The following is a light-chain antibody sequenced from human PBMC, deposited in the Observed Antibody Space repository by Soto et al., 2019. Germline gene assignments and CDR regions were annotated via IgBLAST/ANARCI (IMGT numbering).Light chain of an antibody. CDR2: SNN. J-gene: IGLJ3*02. V-gene: IGLV1-44*01. CDR3: ATWDDSLNGCV. Sequence: QAVVTQPPSASGTPGQRVTISCSGSSSNIGSNTVNWYQQLPGTAPKLLISSNNQRPSGVPDRFSASKSGTSASLAISGLQSEDEADYYCATWDDSLNGCVFGGGTKLTVL. CDR1: SSNIGSNT.